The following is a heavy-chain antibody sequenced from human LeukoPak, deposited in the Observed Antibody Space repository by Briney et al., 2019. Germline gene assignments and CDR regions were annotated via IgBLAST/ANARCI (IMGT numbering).Heavy chain of an antibody. Sequence: SQTLSLTCAISGDSVSSNSAAWNWIRQSPSRGLEWLGRTYYRSKWYNDYAVSVKSRITINPDTSKNQFSLQLNSVTPEDTAVYYCARDLGYGSSWYTRPENWFDPWGQGTLVTVSS. D-gene: IGHD6-13*01. J-gene: IGHJ5*02. CDR1: GDSVSSNSAA. V-gene: IGHV6-1*01. CDR3: ARDLGYGSSWYTRPENWFDP. CDR2: TYYRSKWYN.